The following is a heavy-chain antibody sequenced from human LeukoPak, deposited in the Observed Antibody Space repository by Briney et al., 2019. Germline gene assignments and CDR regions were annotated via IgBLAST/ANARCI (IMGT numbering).Heavy chain of an antibody. CDR3: ARSFSDFWNGYHYYYYYYMDV. CDR1: GFTFSSYS. Sequence: GGSLRLSCAASGFTFSSYSMNLVRQAPGKGLVWVSYISSSSSTIYYADSVKGRFTISRDNGKNSLYLQMNSLRAEDTAVYYCARSFSDFWNGYHYYYYYYMDVWGKGTTVTVSS. J-gene: IGHJ6*03. V-gene: IGHV3-48*01. D-gene: IGHD3-3*01. CDR2: ISSSSSTI.